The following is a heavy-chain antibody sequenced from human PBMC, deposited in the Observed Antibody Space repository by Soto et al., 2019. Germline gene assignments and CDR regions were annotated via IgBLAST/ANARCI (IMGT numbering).Heavy chain of an antibody. Sequence: SETLSLTCTVSGGSISSYYWGWIRQPPGQGLEWIGYIYYSGSTNYSPSLKSRVTISLDTSKNQFSLKLSSVTAADTAVYYCARVGPNTHYYYFYGMDVWGQGTTVTVSS. J-gene: IGHJ6*02. CDR2: IYYSGST. CDR3: ARVGPNTHYYYFYGMDV. V-gene: IGHV4-59*01. D-gene: IGHD1-26*01. CDR1: GGSISSYY.